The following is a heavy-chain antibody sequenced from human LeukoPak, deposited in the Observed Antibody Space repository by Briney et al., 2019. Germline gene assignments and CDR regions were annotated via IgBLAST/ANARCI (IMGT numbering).Heavy chain of an antibody. CDR1: GFTFSSYA. J-gene: IGHJ2*01. V-gene: IGHV3-15*01. CDR3: ATNGEHKWNYEDWYFDL. CDR2: IKSKTDGGTT. D-gene: IGHD1-7*01. Sequence: PGGSLRLSCAASGFTFSSYAMSWVRQAPGKGLEWVGRIKSKTDGGTTDYAAPVKGRFTISRDDSRNTLYLQMNSLKTEDTAVYYCATNGEHKWNYEDWYFDLWGRGTRVTVSS.